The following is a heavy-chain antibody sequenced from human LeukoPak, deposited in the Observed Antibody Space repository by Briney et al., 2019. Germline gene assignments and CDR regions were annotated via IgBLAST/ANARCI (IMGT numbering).Heavy chain of an antibody. CDR2: ISYDGTNK. D-gene: IGHD3-10*01. CDR3: ARDLSGGFEY. J-gene: IGHJ4*02. V-gene: IGHV3-30*09. CDR1: GFTFSRYA. Sequence: PGGSLRLSCVASGFTFSRYAMHWVRQAPGKGLEWVTVISYDGTNKFYADSVKGRFAISRDSSKNTLYLQMNSLRAEDTAVYYCARDLSGGFEYWGQGTLVTVSS.